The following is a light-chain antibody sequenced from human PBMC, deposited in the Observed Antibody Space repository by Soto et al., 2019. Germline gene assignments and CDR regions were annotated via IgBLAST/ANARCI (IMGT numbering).Light chain of an antibody. J-gene: IGKJ5*01. CDR2: GAS. Sequence: EIVLTQSPCTLSLSPGERATLSCRASQSVSSSYLAWYQQKPGQAPRLLIYGASSRATGIPDRFSGSGSGTDFTLTISRLEPEDFAVYYCQQRSNWPITFGQGTRLE. CDR1: QSVSSSY. CDR3: QQRSNWPIT. V-gene: IGKV3D-20*02.